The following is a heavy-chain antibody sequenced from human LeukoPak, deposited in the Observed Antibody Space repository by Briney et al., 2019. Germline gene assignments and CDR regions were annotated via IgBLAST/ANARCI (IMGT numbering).Heavy chain of an antibody. D-gene: IGHD4-17*01. CDR2: IIPIFGTA. J-gene: IGHJ5*02. CDR1: GGTFSSYA. V-gene: IGHV1-69*13. CDR3: ARAATVTTLVDRFDP. Sequence: ASVKVSCKASGGTFSSYAISWVRQAPGQGLEWMGGIIPIFGTANYAQKFQGRVTITADESTSTAYMELSSLRPEDTAVYYCARAATVTTLVDRFDPWGQGTLVTVSS.